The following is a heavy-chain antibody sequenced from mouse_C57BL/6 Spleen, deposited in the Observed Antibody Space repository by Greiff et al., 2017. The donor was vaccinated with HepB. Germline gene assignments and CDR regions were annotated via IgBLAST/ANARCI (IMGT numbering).Heavy chain of an antibody. CDR3: ASPDYYGSSPYWYFDV. D-gene: IGHD1-1*01. Sequence: QVQLQQPGAELVKPGASVKLSCKASGYTFTSYWMHWVKQRPGQGLEWIGMIHPNSGSTNYNEKFKSKATLTVDTSSSTAYMQLSSLTSEDSAVYYCASPDYYGSSPYWYFDVWGTGTTVTVSS. J-gene: IGHJ1*03. V-gene: IGHV1-64*01. CDR1: GYTFTSYW. CDR2: IHPNSGST.